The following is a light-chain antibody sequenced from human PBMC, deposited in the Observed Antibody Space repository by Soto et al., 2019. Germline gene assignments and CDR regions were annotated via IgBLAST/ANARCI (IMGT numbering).Light chain of an antibody. Sequence: QSALTQPASVSGSPGQSITISCTGTSSDVGGYNYVSWYQQHPGKAPKLMIYDVSYRPSGVSNRFSGSKSGNTASLTISGLQAEDEADYYCSSYTSSRTVVFGGGTKVTVL. V-gene: IGLV2-14*01. CDR2: DVS. CDR3: SSYTSSRTVV. CDR1: SSDVGGYNY. J-gene: IGLJ2*01.